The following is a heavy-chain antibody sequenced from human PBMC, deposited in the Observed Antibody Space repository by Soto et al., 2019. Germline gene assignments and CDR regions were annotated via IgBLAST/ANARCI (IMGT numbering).Heavy chain of an antibody. CDR1: GYTFTGYY. CDR2: INPNSGGT. D-gene: IGHD1-26*01. J-gene: IGHJ5*02. CDR3: ARDPLRAAREPWFDP. Sequence: ASVKVSCKASGYTFTGYYMHWVRQAPGQGLEWMGWINPNSGGTNYAQKFQGRVTMTRDTSISTAYMELSRLRSDDTAVYYCARDPLRAAREPWFDPWGQGTLVTVSS. V-gene: IGHV1-2*02.